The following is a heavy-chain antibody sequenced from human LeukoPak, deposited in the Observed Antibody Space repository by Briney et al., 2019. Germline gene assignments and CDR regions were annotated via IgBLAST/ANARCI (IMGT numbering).Heavy chain of an antibody. Sequence: GGSLRLSCAASGFTFSSYGMHWVRQVPGKGLEWVAAISYDGGHKYYPDSVKGQFTISRDNSKNTLYLQMNSLRAEDTAVYYCAKVSPGGYPFDYWGQGTLVTVSS. CDR2: ISYDGGHK. D-gene: IGHD3-22*01. J-gene: IGHJ4*02. CDR3: AKVSPGGYPFDY. CDR1: GFTFSSYG. V-gene: IGHV3-30*18.